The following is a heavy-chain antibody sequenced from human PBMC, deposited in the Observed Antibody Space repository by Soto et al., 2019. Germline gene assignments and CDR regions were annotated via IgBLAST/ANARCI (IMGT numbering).Heavy chain of an antibody. CDR2: ISGSGGST. CDR3: XRDYGDYEDYPSSHFDY. Sequence: GGSLRLSCAASGFTFSSYAMSWVRQAPGKGLEWVSAISGSGGSTYYADSVKGRFTISRDNSKNTLYLQMNSLGAEDTAVYYCXRDYGDYEDYPSSHFDYWGQGTLVTVSS. V-gene: IGHV3-23*01. D-gene: IGHD4-17*01. CDR1: GFTFSSYA. J-gene: IGHJ4*02.